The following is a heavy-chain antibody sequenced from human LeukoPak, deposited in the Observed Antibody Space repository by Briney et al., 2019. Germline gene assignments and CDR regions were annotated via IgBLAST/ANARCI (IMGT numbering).Heavy chain of an antibody. CDR3: ARDIGFTVVRGAMLYYYAMDV. V-gene: IGHV3-11*01. CDR2: ISPKSETK. J-gene: IGHJ6*02. CDR1: GFTFSDYY. D-gene: IGHD3-10*01. Sequence: GGSLRLSCAASGFTFSDYYMNWVRQAPGKGLEWISYISPKSETKYYADSVKGRFTISRDNAKNSLYLQMNSLRAEDTAVYYCARDIGFTVVRGAMLYYYAMDVWGQGTTVTISS.